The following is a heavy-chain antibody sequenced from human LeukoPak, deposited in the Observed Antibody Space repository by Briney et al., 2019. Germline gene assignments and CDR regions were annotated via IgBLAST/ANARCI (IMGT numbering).Heavy chain of an antibody. D-gene: IGHD2/OR15-2a*01. CDR1: GYTFTSYD. V-gene: IGHV1-8*01. J-gene: IGHJ5*02. Sequence: SVKVSCKASGYTFTSYDINWVRQATGQGLEWMGWMNPNSGNTGYAQKFQGRVTMTRNTSISTAYMELSSLRSEDTAVYYCARVSTIMGRGYNYFDPWGQGTLVTVSS. CDR2: MNPNSGNT. CDR3: ARVSTIMGRGYNYFDP.